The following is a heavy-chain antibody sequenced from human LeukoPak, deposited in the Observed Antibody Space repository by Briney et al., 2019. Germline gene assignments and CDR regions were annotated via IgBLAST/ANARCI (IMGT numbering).Heavy chain of an antibody. CDR1: GGSFSDYS. CDR3: ARDRDRGILAAGWFEP. Sequence: SETLSLTCAVYGGSFSDYSWSWLRQTPEKGLEWIGEINHSGSTNYNPSLKSRVIMSVDTSKNQFSVKLRSVTAADTAVYYCARDRDRGILAAGWFEPWGQGTLVTVSS. J-gene: IGHJ5*02. V-gene: IGHV4-34*01. D-gene: IGHD6-13*01. CDR2: INHSGST.